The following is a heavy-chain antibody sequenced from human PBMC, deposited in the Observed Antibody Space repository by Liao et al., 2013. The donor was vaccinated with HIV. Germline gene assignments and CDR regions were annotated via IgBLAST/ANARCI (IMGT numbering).Heavy chain of an antibody. CDR3: ARSRGHGSSYGFDY. CDR1: GGSISSYY. CDR2: IYTSGST. J-gene: IGHJ4*02. D-gene: IGHD5-18*01. Sequence: QLQLQESGPGLVKPSETLSLTCTVSGGSISSYYWSWIRQPAGKGLEWIGRIYTSGSTNYNPSLKSRVTMSVDTSKSQISLSLDSLTAADTGVYYCARSRGHGSSYGFDYWGQGSLVTVS. V-gene: IGHV4-4*07.